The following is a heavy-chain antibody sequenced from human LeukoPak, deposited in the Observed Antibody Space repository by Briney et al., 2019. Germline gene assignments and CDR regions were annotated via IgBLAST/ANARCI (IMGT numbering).Heavy chain of an antibody. CDR3: ARTNSGWYFLTTIEDRRYFDY. CDR1: GGSFSGYY. J-gene: IGHJ4*02. D-gene: IGHD6-19*01. CDR2: INHSGST. V-gene: IGHV4-34*01. Sequence: SETLSLTCAVYGGSFSGYYWSWIRQPPGKGLEWIGEINHSGSTNYNPSLKSRVTISVDTSKNQFSLKLSSATAADTAVYYCARTNSGWYFLTTIEDRRYFDYWGQGALVTVSS.